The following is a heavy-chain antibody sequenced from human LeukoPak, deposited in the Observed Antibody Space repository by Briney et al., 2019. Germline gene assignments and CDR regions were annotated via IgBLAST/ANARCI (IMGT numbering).Heavy chain of an antibody. CDR1: GFTFSSYA. Sequence: GRSLRLSCAASGFTFSSYAMHWVRQAPGKGLEWVAVISYDGSNKYYADSVKARFTISRDNSKNTLYLQMNSLRAEDTAVYYCARGPLELPKNLVRITMIVHYFDYWGQGTLVTVSS. CDR3: ARGPLELPKNLVRITMIVHYFDY. D-gene: IGHD3-22*01. J-gene: IGHJ4*02. CDR2: ISYDGSNK. V-gene: IGHV3-30*01.